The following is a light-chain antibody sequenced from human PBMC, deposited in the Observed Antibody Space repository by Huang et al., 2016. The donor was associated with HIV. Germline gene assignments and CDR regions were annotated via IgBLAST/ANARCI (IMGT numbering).Light chain of an antibody. J-gene: IGKJ2*01. Sequence: EIMMTQSPATLSVSPGDRVTLSCRTSQSIGTNLAWYQQKPGQAPRLLMHGASTRATDIPARFSGRGSGTEFTLTISSLQSEDFAIYSCQHYKTFGRGTKLEIK. V-gene: IGKV3-15*01. CDR1: QSIGTN. CDR2: GAS. CDR3: QHYKT.